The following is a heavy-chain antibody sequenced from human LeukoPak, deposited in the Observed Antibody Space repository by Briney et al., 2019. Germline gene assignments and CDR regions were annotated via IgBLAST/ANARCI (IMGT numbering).Heavy chain of an antibody. Sequence: SETLSLTCTVSGGSISSGSYYWSWIRQPAGKGLEWIGRIYTSGSTNYNPSLKSRVTISVDTSKNQFSLKLSSVTAADTAVYNCAREPLPKVASFDPWGQGTLVTVSS. CDR3: AREPLPKVASFDP. CDR2: IYTSGST. D-gene: IGHD2-15*01. CDR1: GGSISSGSYY. V-gene: IGHV4-61*02. J-gene: IGHJ5*02.